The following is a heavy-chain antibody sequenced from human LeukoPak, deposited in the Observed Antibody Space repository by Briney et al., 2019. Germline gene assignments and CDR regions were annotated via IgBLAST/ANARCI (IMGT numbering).Heavy chain of an antibody. Sequence: ASVKVSCKASGYTFTGYYMHWVRQAPGQGLEWMGWISAYNGNTNYAQKLQGRVTMTTDTSTSTAYMELRSLRSDDTAVYYCARRVVTTITFDPWGQGTLVTVSS. CDR3: ARRVVTTITFDP. D-gene: IGHD2-21*02. V-gene: IGHV1-18*04. CDR2: ISAYNGNT. CDR1: GYTFTGYY. J-gene: IGHJ5*02.